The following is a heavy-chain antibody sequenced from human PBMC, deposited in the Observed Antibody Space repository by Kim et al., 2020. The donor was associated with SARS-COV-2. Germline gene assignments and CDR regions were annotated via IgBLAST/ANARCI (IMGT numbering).Heavy chain of an antibody. CDR1: GYTFTGYY. V-gene: IGHV1-2*02. D-gene: IGHD6-19*01. CDR2: INPNSGGT. Sequence: ASVKVSRKASGYTFTGYYMHWVRQAPGQGLEWMGWINPNSGGTNYAQKFQGRVTMTRDTSISTAYMELSRLRSDDTAVYYCARDPPGVAGTYYYGMDVWGQGTAVTVSS. J-gene: IGHJ6*02. CDR3: ARDPPGVAGTYYYGMDV.